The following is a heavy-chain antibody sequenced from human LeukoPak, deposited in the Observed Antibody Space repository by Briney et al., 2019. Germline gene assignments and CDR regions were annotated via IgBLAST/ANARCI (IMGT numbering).Heavy chain of an antibody. V-gene: IGHV1-18*01. D-gene: IGHD2-8*01. CDR2: ISAYNGNT. CDR3: ARGHHCTNGVCYSHYFDY. Sequence: ASVKVSCKASGYTFTSYGISWVRQAPGQGLEWMGWISAYNGNTNYAQKLQGRVTMTTDTSTSTAYMELRSLRSDDTAVYYCARGHHCTNGVCYSHYFDYWGQGTLVTVSS. CDR1: GYTFTSYG. J-gene: IGHJ4*02.